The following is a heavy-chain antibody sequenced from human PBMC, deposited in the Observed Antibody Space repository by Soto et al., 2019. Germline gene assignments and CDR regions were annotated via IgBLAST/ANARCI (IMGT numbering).Heavy chain of an antibody. CDR1: GYTLTELS. D-gene: IGHD3-22*01. Sequence: GASVKVSCKVSGYTLTELSMHWVRQAPGKGLEWMGGFDPEDGETIYAQKFKGRVTMTEDTSTDTAYMELSSLRSEDTAVYYCATPKSSQYYYDSSGYYRTRPFDYWG. CDR3: ATPKSSQYYYDSSGYYRTRPFDY. V-gene: IGHV1-24*01. CDR2: FDPEDGET. J-gene: IGHJ4*01.